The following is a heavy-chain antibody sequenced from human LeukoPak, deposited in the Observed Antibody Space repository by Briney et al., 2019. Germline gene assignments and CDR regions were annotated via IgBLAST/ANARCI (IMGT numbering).Heavy chain of an antibody. J-gene: IGHJ4*02. CDR2: LFSGGST. V-gene: IGHV3-53*01. D-gene: IGHD3-10*01. Sequence: GGSLRLSCAASGFTFSNYNMSWVRQAPGKGLEWVSVLFSGGSTYYADSVKGRFTISRDNSRNTLYLQMNSLRAEDTAVYYCARYYYGSGSYSFADYWGQGTLVTVSS. CDR1: GFTFSNYN. CDR3: ARYYYGSGSYSFADY.